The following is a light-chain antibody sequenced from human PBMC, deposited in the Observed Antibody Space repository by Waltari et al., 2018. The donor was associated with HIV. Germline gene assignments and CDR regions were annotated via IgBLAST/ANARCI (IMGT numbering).Light chain of an antibody. CDR3: QQRSNWPPGST. V-gene: IGKV3-11*01. Sequence: EIVLTQSPATLSLFSGERATLSCRSSQSVSTYLACYQQKPGQAHSLLIYDAFYRAAGIPARFSGSGSGTDFTLTISNLEPEDSAVSYCQQRSNWPPGSTFGQGTKLEI. CDR1: QSVSTY. CDR2: DAF. J-gene: IGKJ2*01.